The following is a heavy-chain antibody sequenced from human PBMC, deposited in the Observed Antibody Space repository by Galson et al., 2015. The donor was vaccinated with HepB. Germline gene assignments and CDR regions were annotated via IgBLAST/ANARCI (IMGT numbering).Heavy chain of an antibody. CDR1: GFTFSNAW. CDR3: TGRSIAVAGRRADY. D-gene: IGHD6-19*01. CDR2: IKSKTDGGTT. Sequence: SLRLSCAASGFTFSNAWMSWVRQAPGKGLEWVGRIKSKTDGGTTDYAAPVKGRFTISRDDSKNTLYLQMNSLKTEDTAVYYCTGRSIAVAGRRADYWGQGTLVTVSS. J-gene: IGHJ4*02. V-gene: IGHV3-15*01.